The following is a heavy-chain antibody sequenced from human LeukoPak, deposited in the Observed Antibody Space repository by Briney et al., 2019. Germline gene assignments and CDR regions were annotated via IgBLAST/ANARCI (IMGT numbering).Heavy chain of an antibody. D-gene: IGHD5-18*01. CDR3: AARGYRYADPIDY. CDR1: GYTFTGYY. Sequence: GASVKVSCKASGYTFTGYYMHRVRQAPGQGLEWMGRINPNSGGTNYAQKFQGRVTMTRDTSISTAYMELSRLRSDDTAVYYCAARGYRYADPIDYWGQGTLVTVSS. CDR2: INPNSGGT. J-gene: IGHJ4*02. V-gene: IGHV1-2*06.